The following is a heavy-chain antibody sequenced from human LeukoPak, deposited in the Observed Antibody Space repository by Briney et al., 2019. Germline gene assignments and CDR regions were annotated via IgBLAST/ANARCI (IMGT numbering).Heavy chain of an antibody. CDR3: ARARYCSSTSCPDAFDI. CDR2: INHSGST. CDR1: GGSFSGYY. J-gene: IGHJ3*02. D-gene: IGHD2-2*01. Sequence: SETLSLTCAVYGGSFSGYYWSWIRQPPGKGLEWIGEINHSGSTNYNPSLKSRVTISVDTSKNQFSLKLSSVTAAGTAVYYCARARYCSSTSCPDAFDIWGQGTMVTVSS. V-gene: IGHV4-34*01.